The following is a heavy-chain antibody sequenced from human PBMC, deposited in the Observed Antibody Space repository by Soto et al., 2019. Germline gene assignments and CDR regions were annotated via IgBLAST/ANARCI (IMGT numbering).Heavy chain of an antibody. J-gene: IGHJ5*02. V-gene: IGHV2-26*01. CDR2: IFSNDEK. D-gene: IGHD3-3*01. CDR3: ARTLTIFGSAGGFDP. Sequence: QVTLKESGPVLVKPTETLTLTCTVSGFSLSNARMGVSWIRQPPGKALEWLAHIFSNDEKSYSTSLKSRLTISKDTSKSQVVLTMINMDPVDTATYYYARTLTIFGSAGGFDPWGQGTLVTVSS. CDR1: GFSLSNARMG.